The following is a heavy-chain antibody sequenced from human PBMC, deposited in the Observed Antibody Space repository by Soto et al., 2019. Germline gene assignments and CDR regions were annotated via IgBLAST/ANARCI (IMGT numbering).Heavy chain of an antibody. J-gene: IGHJ6*02. CDR3: TTGGTMVRGGSNRDYYYYYGMDV. CDR1: GFTFSNAW. CDR2: IKSKTDGGTT. Sequence: GSLRLSCAASGFTFSNAWMNWVRQAPGKGLEWVGRIKSKTDGGTTDYAAPVKGRFTISRDDSKNTLYLQMNSLKTEDTAMYYCTTGGTMVRGGSNRDYYYYYGMDVWGQGTKVTVSS. V-gene: IGHV3-15*07. D-gene: IGHD3-10*01.